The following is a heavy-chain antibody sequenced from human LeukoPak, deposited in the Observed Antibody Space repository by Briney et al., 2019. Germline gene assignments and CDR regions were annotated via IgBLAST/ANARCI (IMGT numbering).Heavy chain of an antibody. CDR1: GYTFTTYS. Sequence: EASVKVSCKGSGYTFTTYSINWVRQAPGQGLEWMGWISTKSGNTNYAQNLQGRVTLTTDASTSTAYIELSRLRSDDTAVYYCASEGIAARWAFDPWGQGTLVTVSS. J-gene: IGHJ5*02. CDR3: ASEGIAARWAFDP. V-gene: IGHV1-18*01. CDR2: ISTKSGNT. D-gene: IGHD6-13*01.